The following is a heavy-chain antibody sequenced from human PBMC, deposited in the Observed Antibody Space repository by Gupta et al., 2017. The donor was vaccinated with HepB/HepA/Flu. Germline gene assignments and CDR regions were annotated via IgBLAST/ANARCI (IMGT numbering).Heavy chain of an antibody. V-gene: IGHV3-21*01. CDR1: GFTFKNYN. D-gene: IGHD6-19*01. J-gene: IGHJ6*02. CDR2: ISSSGSYI. CDR3: ARDRVGGDYYYYGMDV. Sequence: EVQLVESGGGLVKTGGSLRLSCTASGFTFKNYNMNWVRQAPGKGLEWVSCISSSGSYIYYTDSVKGRFTISRDNAKNSLYLQMNSLRGEDTAVYYCARDRVGGDYYYYGMDVWGQGTTVTVS.